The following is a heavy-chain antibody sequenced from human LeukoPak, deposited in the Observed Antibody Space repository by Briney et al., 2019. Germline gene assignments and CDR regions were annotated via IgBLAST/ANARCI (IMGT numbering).Heavy chain of an antibody. CDR3: ARLDHSRDIEYYFDY. D-gene: IGHD2-21*02. CDR1: GGTFSSYA. Sequence: SVKVSCKASGGTFSSYAISWVRQAPGQGLEWMGRIIPILGIANYAQKFQGRVTITADKSTSTAYMELSSLRSEDTAVYYCARLDHSRDIEYYFDYWGQGTLVTVSS. J-gene: IGHJ4*02. CDR2: IIPILGIA. V-gene: IGHV1-69*04.